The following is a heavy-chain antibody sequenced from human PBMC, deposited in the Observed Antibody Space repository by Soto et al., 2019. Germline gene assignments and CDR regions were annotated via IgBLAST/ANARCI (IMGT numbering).Heavy chain of an antibody. J-gene: IGHJ5*02. CDR2: IKEDQSAK. CDR3: ARGLYYYDSSGYYSP. D-gene: IGHD3-22*01. CDR1: GVSFSTLW. V-gene: IGHV3-7*01. Sequence: GGSLRLSCAASGVSFSTLWMSWVRQAPGKGPEWVANIKEDQSAKYYVDSVKGRFTISRDNAKNSLYLQMNSLRAEDTAVYYCARGLYYYDSSGYYSPWGQGTLVTVSS.